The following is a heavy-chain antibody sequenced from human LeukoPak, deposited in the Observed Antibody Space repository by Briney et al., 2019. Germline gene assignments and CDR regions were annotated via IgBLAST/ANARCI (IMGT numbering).Heavy chain of an antibody. CDR3: AREGITMVRGVNNWFDP. J-gene: IGHJ5*02. V-gene: IGHV1-2*02. CDR2: INPNSGGT. Sequence: GASVKVSCKASGYTFTGYYMHWVRQAPGQGLEWMGWINPNSGGTNYAQKFQGRVTMTRDTSISTAYMELSRLRSDDTAVYYCAREGITMVRGVNNWFDPWGQGTLVTVSS. D-gene: IGHD3-10*01. CDR1: GYTFTGYY.